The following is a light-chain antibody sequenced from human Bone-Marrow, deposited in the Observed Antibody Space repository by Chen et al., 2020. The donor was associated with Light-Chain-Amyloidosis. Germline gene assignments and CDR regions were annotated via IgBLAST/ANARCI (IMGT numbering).Light chain of an antibody. J-gene: IGLJ1*01. CDR1: SSDVGGDNH. Sequence: QSHLTQPASVSGPRGQSITPPSTGTSSDVGGDNHVSWYQQHPDKAPKLMIYEVTNRPSWVPDRFSGSKSDNTASLTISGLQTEDEADYFCSSYTITNTLVFGSGTRVTVL. CDR3: SSYTITNTLV. V-gene: IGLV2-14*01. CDR2: EVT.